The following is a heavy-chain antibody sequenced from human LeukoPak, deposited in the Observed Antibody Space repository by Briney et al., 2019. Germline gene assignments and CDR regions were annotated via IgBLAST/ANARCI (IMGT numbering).Heavy chain of an antibody. CDR2: INHSGST. J-gene: IGHJ4*02. V-gene: IGHV4-34*01. CDR3: ARQSSSSFDY. CDR1: GGSFSDYC. D-gene: IGHD6-6*01. Sequence: SETLSLTCAVYGGSFSDYCWSWIRQPPGKGLEWIGEINHSGSTNYNPSLKSRVTISVDRSKNQFSLKLSSVTAADTAVYYCARQSSSSFDYWGQGTLVTVSS.